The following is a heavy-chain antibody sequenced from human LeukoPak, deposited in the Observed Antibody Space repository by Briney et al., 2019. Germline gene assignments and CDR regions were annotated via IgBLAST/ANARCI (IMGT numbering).Heavy chain of an antibody. J-gene: IGHJ3*02. D-gene: IGHD3-22*01. Sequence: SETLSLTCTVSGGSISSYYWSWIRQPPGKGLEWIGYIYYSGSTNYNPSLKSRVTISVDTSKNQFSLKLSSVTAADTAVYYCARGVVITHDAFDIWGQGTMVTVSS. CDR3: ARGVVITHDAFDI. CDR2: IYYSGST. CDR1: GGSISSYY. V-gene: IGHV4-59*08.